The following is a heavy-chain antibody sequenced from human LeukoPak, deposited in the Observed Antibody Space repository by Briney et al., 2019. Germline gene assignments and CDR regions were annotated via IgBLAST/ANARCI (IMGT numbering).Heavy chain of an antibody. Sequence: SETLSLTCTVSGGSISSYYWSWIRQPPGKGLEWIGYIYYSGSTNYNPSLKSRVTISVDTSKNQFSLKLSSVTAADTAVYYCARHDYLYYYGSSAPLSSAFDIWGQGTMVTVSS. CDR1: GGSISSYY. CDR3: ARHDYLYYYGSSAPLSSAFDI. D-gene: IGHD3-22*01. V-gene: IGHV4-59*08. J-gene: IGHJ3*02. CDR2: IYYSGST.